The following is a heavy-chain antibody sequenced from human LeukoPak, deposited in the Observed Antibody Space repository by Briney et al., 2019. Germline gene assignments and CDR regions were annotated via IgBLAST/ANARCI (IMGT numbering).Heavy chain of an antibody. D-gene: IGHD6-13*01. Sequence: GGSLRLSCAASGFTFNNYAMTWVRQAPGKGLEWVSTIIDSGGSTYYADSVKGRFTISRDISKNTLYLQMNSLRGEDTAVYYCAKAAPPPSIVLDYRGQGTLVTVSS. V-gene: IGHV3-23*01. J-gene: IGHJ4*02. CDR1: GFTFNNYA. CDR2: IIDSGGST. CDR3: AKAAPPPSIVLDY.